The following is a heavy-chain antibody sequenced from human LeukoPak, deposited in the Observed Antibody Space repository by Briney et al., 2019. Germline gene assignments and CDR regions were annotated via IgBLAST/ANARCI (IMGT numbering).Heavy chain of an antibody. V-gene: IGHV3-30*04. CDR2: IAEDGSSN. CDR1: GFTFSSYA. Sequence: GGSLRLSCAASGFTFSSYAMHWVRQAPGKGLDWVAVIAEDGSSNYSADSVKGRYTISRDNDKNSLYLKMNSLRAEDTAVYYCAKEVVTPRHLISAPDYYFDYWGQRTLVTVSS. CDR3: AKEVVTPRHLISAPDYYFDY. J-gene: IGHJ4*02. D-gene: IGHD4-23*01.